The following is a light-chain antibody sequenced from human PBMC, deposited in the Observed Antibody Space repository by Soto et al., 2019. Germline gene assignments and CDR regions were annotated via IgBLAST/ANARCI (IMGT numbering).Light chain of an antibody. CDR2: GAS. J-gene: IGKJ1*01. V-gene: IGKV3-15*01. CDR1: QSVSNN. Sequence: EIVMTQSPATLSMSPGERATLSCRASQSVSNNLAWYQQKPGQAPRLLIYGASTRATGIPARFSGSGSGTEFTLTVSSLQSEDFAVYYCRQYNTWPRTFGQGTKVEIK. CDR3: RQYNTWPRT.